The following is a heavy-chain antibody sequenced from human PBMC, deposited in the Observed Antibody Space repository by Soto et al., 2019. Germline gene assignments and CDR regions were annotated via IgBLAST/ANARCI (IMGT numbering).Heavy chain of an antibody. V-gene: IGHV1-69*01. CDR3: ARDGGRHSGGIDY. D-gene: IGHD1-26*01. Sequence: QVQLVQSGAEVKKPGSSVKVSCKASGGTVRSYSINWVRQAPGQGLEWMGEIIPIFGTANYAQKFQGRVKITAAESTSTAYMELSSLRSEDTAVYYCARDGGRHSGGIDYWGQGTLVPVSS. CDR2: IIPIFGTA. CDR1: GGTVRSYS. J-gene: IGHJ4*02.